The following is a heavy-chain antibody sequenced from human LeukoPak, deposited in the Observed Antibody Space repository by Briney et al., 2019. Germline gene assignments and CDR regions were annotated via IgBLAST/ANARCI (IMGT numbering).Heavy chain of an antibody. D-gene: IGHD2-15*01. J-gene: IGHJ4*02. CDR2: INPNSGGT. CDR3: ASGYCSGGSCLSFDY. Sequence: ASVKVSCRASGYSFTDYYMHWVPEAPGQGLEWVGWINPNSGGTNYAQKFQGRVTMTRHTSISTAYMELSRLRCDDRAVYYCASGYCSGGSCLSFDYWGQATLVTVPS. V-gene: IGHV1-2*02. CDR1: GYSFTDYY.